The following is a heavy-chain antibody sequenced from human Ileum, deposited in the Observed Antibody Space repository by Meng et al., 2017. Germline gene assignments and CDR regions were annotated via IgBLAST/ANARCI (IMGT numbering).Heavy chain of an antibody. Sequence: QFRLQQLGAGLFRPSTTLSLTCGVDGGSLSAYYWPCIRQPPGKELEWIGEINHSATTYYSPSLMGRVSVSVDTSKNQFSLKLTSVTAADTAVYYCARSERSVYWYFDLWGRGTLVTVSS. CDR2: INHSATT. D-gene: IGHD1-26*01. CDR1: GGSLSAYY. J-gene: IGHJ2*01. V-gene: IGHV4-34*01. CDR3: ARSERSVYWYFDL.